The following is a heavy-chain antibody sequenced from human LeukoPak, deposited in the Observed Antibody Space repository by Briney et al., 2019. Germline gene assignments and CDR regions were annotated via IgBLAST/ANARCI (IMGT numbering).Heavy chain of an antibody. J-gene: IGHJ5*02. CDR1: GYTFTGYY. Sequence: ASVKVSCKASGYTFTGYYMHWVRQAPGQGLEWMGWINPKSGGTNYAQKFQGRVTMTRDTSISTAYMELSRLRSDDTAVYYCARDPTYCSSTSCYSPDNWFDPWGQGTLVTVSS. CDR2: INPKSGGT. V-gene: IGHV1-2*02. CDR3: ARDPTYCSSTSCYSPDNWFDP. D-gene: IGHD2-2*01.